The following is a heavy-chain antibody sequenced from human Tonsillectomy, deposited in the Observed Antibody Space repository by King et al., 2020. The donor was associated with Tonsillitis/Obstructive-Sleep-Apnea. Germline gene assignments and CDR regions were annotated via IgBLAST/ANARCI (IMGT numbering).Heavy chain of an antibody. CDR1: GFSLSTNGVG. J-gene: IGHJ4*02. CDR2: LHWHDEK. Sequence: TFKESGPTLVKPTQTLPLTCTFSGFSLSTNGVGVCLIRQPPGNALEWLVGLHWHDEKNYRPSLNNRLTITKDTSKHQVVLTMTNMDPADTATYYCAHRRVGAGLDNWGQGTLVSVSS. CDR3: AHRRVGAGLDN. V-gene: IGHV2-5*01. D-gene: IGHD3-16*01.